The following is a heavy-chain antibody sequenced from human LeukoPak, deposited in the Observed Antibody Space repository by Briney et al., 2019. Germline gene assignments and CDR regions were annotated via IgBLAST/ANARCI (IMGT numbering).Heavy chain of an antibody. CDR2: IRSDGSST. Sequence: GGSLRLSCAASGFTFSSYWMHWVRQAPGKGPVWVARIRSDGSSTDYADSVKGRFTISRDNTKNTLYLQMNSLRAEDTAVYYCAREQGYYSVPGYWGQGTLVTVSS. J-gene: IGHJ4*02. CDR3: AREQGYYSVPGY. D-gene: IGHD3-22*01. CDR1: GFTFSSYW. V-gene: IGHV3-74*01.